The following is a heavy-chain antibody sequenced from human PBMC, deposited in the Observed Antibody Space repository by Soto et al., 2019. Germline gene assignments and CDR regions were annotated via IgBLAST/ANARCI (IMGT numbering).Heavy chain of an antibody. V-gene: IGHV3-53*04. CDR2: IYSGGST. CDR3: ARVTIIGKRPDDYGDYVGIPHAYGMDV. J-gene: IGHJ6*02. D-gene: IGHD4-17*01. Sequence: EVQLVESGGGLVQPGGSLRLSCAASGFTVSSNYMSWVRQAPGKGLEWVSVIYSGGSTYYADSVKGRFTISRHNSKNTLYLQMNSLRAEDTAVYYCARVTIIGKRPDDYGDYVGIPHAYGMDVWGQGTTVTVSS. CDR1: GFTVSSNY.